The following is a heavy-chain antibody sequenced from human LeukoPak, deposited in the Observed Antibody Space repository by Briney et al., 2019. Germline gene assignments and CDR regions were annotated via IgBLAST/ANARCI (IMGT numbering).Heavy chain of an antibody. D-gene: IGHD2-15*01. CDR1: GGSTTTYY. J-gene: IGHJ5*02. CDR3: VREADWFDP. V-gene: IGHV4-4*07. CDR2: IHNSGST. Sequence: PSETLSLTCTLSGGSTTTYYWSWIRQSAGKGLEWIGQIHNSGSTNYSPSLKSRVTLSLDTSKNQFSLHLRSVTAADTAMYYCVREADWFDPWGQGTLVTVSS.